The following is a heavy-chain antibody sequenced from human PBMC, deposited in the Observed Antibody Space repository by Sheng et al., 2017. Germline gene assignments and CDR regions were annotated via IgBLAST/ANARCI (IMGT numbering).Heavy chain of an antibody. J-gene: IGHJ4*02. CDR1: GFTFSSYS. CDR3: ARARAAGAFEVDY. CDR2: ISSSSSYI. Sequence: EVQLVESGGGLVKPGGSLRLSCAASGFTFSSYSMNWVRQAPGKGLEWVSSISSSSSYIYYADSVKGRFTISRDNAKNSLYLQMNSLRAEDTAVYYCARARAAGAFEVDYWGQGTLVTVSS. D-gene: IGHD6-13*01. V-gene: IGHV3-21*01.